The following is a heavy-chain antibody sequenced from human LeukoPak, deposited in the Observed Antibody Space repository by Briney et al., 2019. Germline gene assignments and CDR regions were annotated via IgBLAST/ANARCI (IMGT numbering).Heavy chain of an antibody. CDR3: ASGYGDYVDY. V-gene: IGHV3-74*01. CDR1: GFTFSNSW. D-gene: IGHD4-17*01. J-gene: IGHJ4*02. Sequence: PGGSLRLSCAASGFTFSNSWMHWVRQAPGKGLVWVSRVNSDGHTTSYADSVKGRSTVSRDNAKNTLYLQMSSLRAEDTAVYYCASGYGDYVDYWGQGTLVTVSS. CDR2: VNSDGHTT.